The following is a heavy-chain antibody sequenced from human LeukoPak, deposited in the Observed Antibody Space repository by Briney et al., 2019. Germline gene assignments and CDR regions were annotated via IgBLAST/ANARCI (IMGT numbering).Heavy chain of an antibody. CDR3: AKSSIHSTLYYMDV. V-gene: IGHV3-33*06. D-gene: IGHD2-2*01. CDR1: GFTFSNYG. J-gene: IGHJ6*03. CDR2: IWYDGSNK. Sequence: GGSLRLSCAASGFTFSNYGMHWVRQAPGKGLEWVAVIWYDGSNKYYADSVKGRLTISRDNSKNTLYLQMNSLRAEDTAVYYCAKSSIHSTLYYMDVWGKGTTVTVSS.